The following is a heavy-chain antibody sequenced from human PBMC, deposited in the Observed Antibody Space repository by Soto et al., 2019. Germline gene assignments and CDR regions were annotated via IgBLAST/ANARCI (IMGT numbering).Heavy chain of an antibody. D-gene: IGHD1-1*01. J-gene: IGHJ5*02. V-gene: IGHV1-2*02. CDR2: VNPKSGAT. CDR3: ATGTNGTTGWFHP. CDR1: GYTFTAYY. Sequence: QVRLVQSGAEVLQPGASVKVSCTTSGYTFTAYYLHWVRQAPGQGLEWMGWVNPKSGATNYAQKFQGRASLTRDTSLSSAHMQLSRLTSDDTAVYYCATGTNGTTGWFHPWGQGTQVTVSS.